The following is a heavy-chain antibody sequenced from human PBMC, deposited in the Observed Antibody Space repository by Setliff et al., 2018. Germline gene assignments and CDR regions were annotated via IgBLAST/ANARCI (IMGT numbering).Heavy chain of an antibody. J-gene: IGHJ6*03. Sequence: SETLSLTCAVSGYSIRSGYYWGWIRQAPGKGLEWIASIYRSGSTYYNPSLKSRFTISRDNSKNTLYLQMNSLRAEDTAVYYCAKEAANYYYYMDVWGKGTTVTVSS. CDR3: AKEAANYYYYMDV. D-gene: IGHD2-15*01. CDR2: IYRSGST. V-gene: IGHV4-38-2*02. CDR1: GYSIRSGYY.